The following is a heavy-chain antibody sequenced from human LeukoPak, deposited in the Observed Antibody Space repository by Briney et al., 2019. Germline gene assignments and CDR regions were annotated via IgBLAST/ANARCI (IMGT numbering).Heavy chain of an antibody. CDR3: ARLVPAAIAFDS. J-gene: IGHJ5*01. D-gene: IGHD2-2*01. V-gene: IGHV1-2*02. CDR2: INPNSGGT. CDR1: GYTFTGYY. Sequence: ASVKVSCKASGYTFTGYYMHWVRQAPGQGLEWMGWINPNSGGTNYAQKFQGRVTMTRDTSISTAYMELSRLRSDDTAVYYCARLVPAAIAFDSWGQGTLVTVSS.